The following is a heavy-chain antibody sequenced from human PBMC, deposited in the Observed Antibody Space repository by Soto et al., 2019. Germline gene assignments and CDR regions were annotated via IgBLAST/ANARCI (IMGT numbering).Heavy chain of an antibody. Sequence: SETLSLTCTVSGGSISSYYWSWIRQPTGKGLEWIGYIYYSGSTNYNPSLKSRVTISVDTSKNQFSLKLSSVTAADTAVYYCARHTVVGATDWFDPWGQGTLVTVSS. V-gene: IGHV4-59*08. CDR1: GGSISSYY. D-gene: IGHD1-26*01. J-gene: IGHJ5*02. CDR3: ARHTVVGATDWFDP. CDR2: IYYSGST.